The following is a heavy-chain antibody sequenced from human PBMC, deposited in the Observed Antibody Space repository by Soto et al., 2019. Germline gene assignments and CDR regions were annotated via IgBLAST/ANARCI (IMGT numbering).Heavy chain of an antibody. Sequence: QVQLVQSGAEVKKPGASVKVSCKASGYTFTGYYMHWVRQAPGQGLEWMGWINPNSGGTNYAQKFQGRVTMTRDTSISTAYMGLSRLRSDDTAVYYCATTGSGPPSPKKETNDAFDIWGQGTMVTVSS. CDR3: ATTGSGPPSPKKETNDAFDI. CDR2: INPNSGGT. V-gene: IGHV1-2*02. D-gene: IGHD3-10*01. J-gene: IGHJ3*02. CDR1: GYTFTGYY.